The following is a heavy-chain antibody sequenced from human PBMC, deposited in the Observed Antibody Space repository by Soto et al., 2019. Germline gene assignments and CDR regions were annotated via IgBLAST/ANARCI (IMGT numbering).Heavy chain of an antibody. CDR2: IKSKTDGGTT. J-gene: IGHJ6*02. D-gene: IGHD3-3*01. CDR1: GFTFSNAW. V-gene: IGHV3-15*07. CDR3: TTGGDRITIFGVVINAHYGMDV. Sequence: GGSLRLSCAASGFTFSNAWMNWVRQAPGKGLEWVGRIKSKTDGGTTDYAAPVKGRFTISRDDSKNTLYLQMNSLKTEDTAVYYCTTGGDRITIFGVVINAHYGMDVWGQGTTVTVSS.